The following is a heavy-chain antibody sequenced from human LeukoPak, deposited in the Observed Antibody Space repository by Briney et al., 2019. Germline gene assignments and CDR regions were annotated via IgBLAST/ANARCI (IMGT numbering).Heavy chain of an antibody. Sequence: SETLSLTCTVSDVAMSDYYWSWIRQPPGKGLEWIAYIFHTGDSNQNPSLKGRVSVSLDIPKNESSLKLSSVSAADTAVYYCARHAFASPLDTWGQGTVVIVSS. J-gene: IGHJ5*02. CDR3: ARHAFASPLDT. CDR2: IFHTGDS. CDR1: DVAMSDYY. V-gene: IGHV4-59*08. D-gene: IGHD3-16*01.